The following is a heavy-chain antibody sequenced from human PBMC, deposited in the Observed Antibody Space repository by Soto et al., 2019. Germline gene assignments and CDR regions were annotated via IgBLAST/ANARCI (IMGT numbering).Heavy chain of an antibody. CDR1: GGSIRESGFY. CDR2: IYFNGRT. V-gene: IGHV4-39*01. Sequence: QMQLQESGPGLVKPSETLSLTCTVSGGSIRESGFYWGWIRQPPGKGLEWIGSIYFNGRTYHNPSLKSRVTISLDASKNQFSRKLISVTAADTAVYYCARSLMDVWGKGTTVTVSS. J-gene: IGHJ6*03. CDR3: ARSLMDV.